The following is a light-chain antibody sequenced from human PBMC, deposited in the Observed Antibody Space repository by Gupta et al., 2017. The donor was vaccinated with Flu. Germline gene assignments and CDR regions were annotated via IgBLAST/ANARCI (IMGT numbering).Light chain of an antibody. CDR2: GAS. V-gene: IGKV3-20*01. Sequence: EIVLTQSPCTLSLSPGERATLSCRASQSVSSSNLAWYQQKPGQTPRLLIYGASSRATGIPDRFSGGGSGTDFTLTISRLEPEDFAVYYCQQYGSSPLTFGQGTKVEI. J-gene: IGKJ1*01. CDR1: QSVSSSN. CDR3: QQYGSSPLT.